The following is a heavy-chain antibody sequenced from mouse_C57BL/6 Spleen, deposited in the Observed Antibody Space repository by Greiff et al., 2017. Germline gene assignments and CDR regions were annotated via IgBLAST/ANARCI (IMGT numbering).Heavy chain of an antibody. CDR1: GYTFTSYW. D-gene: IGHD1-1*01. V-gene: IGHV1-61*01. Sequence: QVQLKQPGAELVRPGSSVKLSCKASGYTFTSYWMHWVKQRPGQGLEWIGNIYPSDSETHYNQKFKDKATLTVDKSSSTAYMQLSSLTSEDSAVYYCARCDNYGGYFGCCGQGTTLTVSS. CDR3: ARCDNYGGYFGC. CDR2: IYPSDSET. J-gene: IGHJ2*01.